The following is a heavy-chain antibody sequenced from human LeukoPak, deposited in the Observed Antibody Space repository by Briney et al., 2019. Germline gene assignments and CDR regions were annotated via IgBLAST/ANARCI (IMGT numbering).Heavy chain of an antibody. J-gene: IGHJ4*02. Sequence: ASVKVSCKASGYTFTSYDINWVRQAPGQGREWMGWMNPNSGNTGYAQKFQGRVTMTRNTSISTAYMELSSLRSEDTAVYYCARVPHYDSSGYPLSEDYWGQGTLVTVSS. D-gene: IGHD3-22*01. V-gene: IGHV1-8*01. CDR2: MNPNSGNT. CDR1: GYTFTSYD. CDR3: ARVPHYDSSGYPLSEDY.